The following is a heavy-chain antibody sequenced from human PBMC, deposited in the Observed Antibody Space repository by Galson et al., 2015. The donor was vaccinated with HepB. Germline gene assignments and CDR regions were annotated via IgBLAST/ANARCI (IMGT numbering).Heavy chain of an antibody. CDR2: IYFRGGT. V-gene: IGHV4-30-4*01. CDR1: CGSLSRGGLY. J-gene: IGHJ5*02. Sequence: NLSLTCTVSCGSLSRGGLYWGWVRPPPGEGLGWGWGIYFRGGTYYNPSLKSRVTISVDTSKNQFSLKLSSVTAADTAVYYCARAVVDWLLYGFWFDPWGQGTLVTVSS. CDR3: ARAVVDWLLYGFWFDP. D-gene: IGHD3/OR15-3a*01.